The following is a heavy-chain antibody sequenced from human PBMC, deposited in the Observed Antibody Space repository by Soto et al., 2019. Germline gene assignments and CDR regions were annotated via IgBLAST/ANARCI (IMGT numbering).Heavy chain of an antibody. J-gene: IGHJ5*02. CDR3: ARLGPYYQSLDP. Sequence: ASVKVSCKASGYTFASYGISLVRQAPGQGLEWMGWISAYNGNTNYAQKLQGRVTMTTDTSTSTAYMELRSLRSDDTAVYYCARLGPYYQSLDPWGQGTLVTVSS. CDR1: GYTFASYG. CDR2: ISAYNGNT. D-gene: IGHD2-2*01. V-gene: IGHV1-18*01.